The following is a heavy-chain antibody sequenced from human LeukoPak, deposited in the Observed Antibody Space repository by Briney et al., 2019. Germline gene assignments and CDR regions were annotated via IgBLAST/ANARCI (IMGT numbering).Heavy chain of an antibody. CDR3: ARERYCSSTSCYSEGYYYGMDV. D-gene: IGHD2-2*01. Sequence: SVKVSCKASGGTFSSYAISWVRQAPGQGLEWMGGIIPIFGTANYAQKFQGRVTITADESTSTAYMELSSLRSEDTAVYYCARERYCSSTSCYSEGYYYGMDVWGQETTVTVSS. J-gene: IGHJ6*02. CDR2: IIPIFGTA. CDR1: GGTFSSYA. V-gene: IGHV1-69*01.